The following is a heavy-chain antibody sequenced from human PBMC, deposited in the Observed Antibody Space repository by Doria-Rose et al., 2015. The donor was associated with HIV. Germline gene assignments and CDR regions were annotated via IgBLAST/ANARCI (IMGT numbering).Heavy chain of an antibody. D-gene: IGHD6-13*01. Sequence: SGPVLVKPTETLTLTCTVSGVSLSSPGMGVSWIRQPPGKALEWLANILSDDERSYKTSLKSRLTTSRCTSKSQVVLTMTDMDPVDTATYYCARIKSSRWYHKYYFDFWGQGTLVTVSA. CDR1: GVSLSSPGMG. CDR2: ILSDDER. J-gene: IGHJ4*02. V-gene: IGHV2-26*01. CDR3: ARIKSSRWYHKYYFDF.